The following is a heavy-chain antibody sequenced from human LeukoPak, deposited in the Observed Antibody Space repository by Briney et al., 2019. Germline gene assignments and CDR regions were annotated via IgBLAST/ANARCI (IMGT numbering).Heavy chain of an antibody. J-gene: IGHJ4*02. D-gene: IGHD3-22*01. CDR1: GFTVSSNY. CDR3: ARGIYYYDSDGYHPFDY. Sequence: GGSLRLSCAASGFTVSSNYMSWVRQAPGKGLEWVSVIYSDASTYYADSVKGRFTISRDNSKKTLYLQMNSLRAEDTAVYYCARGIYYYDSDGYHPFDYWGPGTLVTVSS. V-gene: IGHV3-66*02. CDR2: IYSDAST.